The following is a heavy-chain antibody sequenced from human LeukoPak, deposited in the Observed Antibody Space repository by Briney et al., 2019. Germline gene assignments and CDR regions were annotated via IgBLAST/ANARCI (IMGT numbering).Heavy chain of an antibody. Sequence: PGGSLRLSCAASVFTFSSYSMNWVRQAPGKGLEWVSSISSGSSYIYYADSVKGRFTISRDNAKNSLYLQMNSLRAEDTAVYYCARDYGDYGGLGYWGQGTLVTVSS. J-gene: IGHJ4*02. D-gene: IGHD4-17*01. CDR1: VFTFSSYS. CDR3: ARDYGDYGGLGY. V-gene: IGHV3-21*01. CDR2: ISSGSSYI.